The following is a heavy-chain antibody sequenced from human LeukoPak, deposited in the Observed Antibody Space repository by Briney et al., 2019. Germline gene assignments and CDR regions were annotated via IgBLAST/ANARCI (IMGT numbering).Heavy chain of an antibody. V-gene: IGHV1-2*02. J-gene: IGHJ3*02. D-gene: IGHD6-13*01. CDR1: GYTFTGYY. CDR3: ATAVIVAVFGDAFDI. CDR2: INPNSGGT. Sequence: ASVKVSCKASGYTFTGYYMHWVRQAPGRGLEWMGWINPNSGGTNYAQKFQGRVTMTRDTSISTAYMELSRLRSDDTAVYYCATAVIVAVFGDAFDIWGQGTLVTVSS.